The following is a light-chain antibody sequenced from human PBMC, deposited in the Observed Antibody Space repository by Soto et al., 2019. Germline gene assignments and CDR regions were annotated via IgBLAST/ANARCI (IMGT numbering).Light chain of an antibody. J-gene: IGKJ3*01. CDR3: QQYGSSPFT. Sequence: EIVLTQSPGTLSLSPGERATLSCRASQSVSSSYLAWYQQKPGQTPRLLFYGASSRATGIPDRFSGSGSGTEFTLTISRLEPEDFALYYCQQYGSSPFTFGPWTKVDIK. CDR1: QSVSSSY. CDR2: GAS. V-gene: IGKV3-20*01.